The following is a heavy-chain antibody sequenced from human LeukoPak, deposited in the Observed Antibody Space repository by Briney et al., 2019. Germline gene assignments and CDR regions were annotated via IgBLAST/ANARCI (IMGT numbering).Heavy chain of an antibody. Sequence: PSETLSLTCSVSGGSINSDYWSWIRQHPGKGLEWIGYIYYSGSTYYNPSLKSRVTISVDTSKNQFSLKLSSVTAADTAVYYCARESSTSCFDPWGQGTLVTVSS. V-gene: IGHV4-31*03. CDR3: ARESSTSCFDP. J-gene: IGHJ5*02. CDR2: IYYSGST. CDR1: GGSINSDY. D-gene: IGHD2-2*01.